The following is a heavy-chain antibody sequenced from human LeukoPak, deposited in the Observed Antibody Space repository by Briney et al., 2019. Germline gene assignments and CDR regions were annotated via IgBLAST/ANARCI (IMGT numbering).Heavy chain of an antibody. CDR2: INHSGST. CDR1: GGSFSGYY. J-gene: IGHJ3*02. V-gene: IGHV4-34*01. Sequence: SETPSLTCAVYGGSFSGYYWSWIRQPPGKGLEWIGEINHSGSTNYNPSLKSRVTISVDTSKNQFSLKLSSVTAADTAVYYCARHDSSGPYNAFDIWGQGTMVTVSS. CDR3: ARHDSSGPYNAFDI. D-gene: IGHD3-22*01.